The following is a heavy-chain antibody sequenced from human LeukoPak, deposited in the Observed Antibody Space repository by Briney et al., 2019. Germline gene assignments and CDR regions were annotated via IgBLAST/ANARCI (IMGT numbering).Heavy chain of an antibody. J-gene: IGHJ6*02. CDR2: ISSSGSTL. CDR3: AKVDIEVVVAATSMDV. Sequence: GGSLRLSCAASGFTFSSYEMNWVRQAPGKGLEWIAYISSSGSTLNYADSVKGRFTISRDNAQKSLYLQMNSLRAEDTAVYFCAKVDIEVVVAATSMDVWGQGTTVTVSS. CDR1: GFTFSSYE. V-gene: IGHV3-48*03. D-gene: IGHD2-15*01.